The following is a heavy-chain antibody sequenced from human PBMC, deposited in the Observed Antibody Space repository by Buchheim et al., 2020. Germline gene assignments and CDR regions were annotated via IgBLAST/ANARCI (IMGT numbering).Heavy chain of an antibody. Sequence: EVQLVESGGGLVQPGMSLRLSCEGSGFTFRNNAMHWVRQAPGKGLEWIAHIDRSGGSPFYAASVKGRFTISRDNAQNSLYLQMYSLRDEDTAVYYCARDLMGYLFDYCGQGTL. CDR1: GFTFRNNA. CDR2: IDRSGGSP. J-gene: IGHJ4*02. V-gene: IGHV3-48*02. CDR3: ARDLMGYLFDY. D-gene: IGHD2-8*01.